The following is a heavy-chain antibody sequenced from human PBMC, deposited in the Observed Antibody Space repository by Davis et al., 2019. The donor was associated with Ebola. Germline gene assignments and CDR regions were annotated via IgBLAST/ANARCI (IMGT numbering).Heavy chain of an antibody. CDR2: IFYDGSNK. D-gene: IGHD2-2*01. V-gene: IGHV3-33*01. J-gene: IGHJ4*02. Sequence: GGSLRLSCAASGFTFSSFGMHWVRQSPGQGLEWVALIFYDGSNKYYADSVKGRFTIARDNSKNTLYLEMNSLRAEDTAVYYCARGRMVPAATHFDNWGQGTLVTVSS. CDR3: ARGRMVPAATHFDN. CDR1: GFTFSSFG.